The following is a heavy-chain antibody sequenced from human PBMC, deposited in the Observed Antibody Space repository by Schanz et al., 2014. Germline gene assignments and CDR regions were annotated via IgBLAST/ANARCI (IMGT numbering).Heavy chain of an antibody. D-gene: IGHD3-3*02. V-gene: IGHV3-21*01. CDR1: GFIFSAYT. CDR3: AQTRGTFMVPIDN. Sequence: EAQLVESGGGLVKPGESLRLSCAASGFIFSAYTMNWVRQAPGKGLEWVSSISSGGRNISYADSLKGRFTISRDNARNSLYLQLNSLGVEDSGVYFCAQTRGTFMVPIDNWGQGVRXIVSS. CDR2: ISSGGRNI. J-gene: IGHJ4*01.